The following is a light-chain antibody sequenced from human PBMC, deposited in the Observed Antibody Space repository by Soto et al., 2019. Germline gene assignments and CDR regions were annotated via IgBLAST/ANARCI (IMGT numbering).Light chain of an antibody. Sequence: DIQMTQSPSTLSASVGDRVTITCRASQSISSWLAWYQQKPGKAPRLLIYDASYLERGVPSRFSGSGSGTEFTLTISDLQPDDLATHYCQQYNSFWTFGQGTKVDIK. CDR2: DAS. CDR3: QQYNSFWT. CDR1: QSISSW. J-gene: IGKJ1*01. V-gene: IGKV1-5*01.